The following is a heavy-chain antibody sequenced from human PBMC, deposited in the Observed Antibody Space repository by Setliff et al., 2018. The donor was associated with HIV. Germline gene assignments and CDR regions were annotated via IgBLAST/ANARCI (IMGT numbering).Heavy chain of an antibody. J-gene: IGHJ4*02. CDR2: MYHTGNT. D-gene: IGHD3-9*01. Sequence: SETLSLTCSVSGVSITTDGYFWSWIRHYPGKGLEWIGYMYHTGNTYSNPSLASRLVMSLDPSKNQFSLKLNSMTAADTAMFYCAGGRYFRDISDPRFDFWGQGMLVTVSS. CDR1: GVSITTDGYF. V-gene: IGHV4-31*03. CDR3: AGGRYFRDISDPRFDF.